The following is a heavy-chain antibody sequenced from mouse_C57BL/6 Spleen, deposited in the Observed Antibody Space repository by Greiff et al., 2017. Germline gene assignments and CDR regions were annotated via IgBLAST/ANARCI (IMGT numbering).Heavy chain of an antibody. V-gene: IGHV1-61*01. Sequence: QVQLQQPGAELVRPGSSVKLSCKASGYTFTSYWMDWVKQRPGQGLEWIGNIYPSDSETHYNQKFKDKATLTVDKSSSTAYMQLSSLTSEDSAVYDCARDYGSIYYFDYWGQGTTLTVSS. D-gene: IGHD1-1*01. J-gene: IGHJ2*01. CDR3: ARDYGSIYYFDY. CDR2: IYPSDSET. CDR1: GYTFTSYW.